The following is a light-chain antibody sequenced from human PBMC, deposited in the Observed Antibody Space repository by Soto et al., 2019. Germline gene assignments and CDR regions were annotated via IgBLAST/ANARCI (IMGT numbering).Light chain of an antibody. V-gene: IGLV2-23*02. Sequence: QSVLTQPASVSRSPGQSITISCTGTSSDVGSYNLVSWYQQHPGKAPKLMIYEVSKRPSGVSNRFSGSKSGNTASLTISGLQAEDEADYYCCSYAGSSANYVFGTGTKLTVL. CDR1: SSDVGSYNL. J-gene: IGLJ1*01. CDR2: EVS. CDR3: CSYAGSSANYV.